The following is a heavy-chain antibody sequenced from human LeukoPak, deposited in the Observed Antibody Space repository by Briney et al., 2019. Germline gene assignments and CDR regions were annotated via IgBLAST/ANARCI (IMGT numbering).Heavy chain of an antibody. CDR1: GFTFSNYA. Sequence: PGGSLRLSCAASGFTFSNYAMHWVRQAPGKGLEWVAVISYDGRDYHYADSVKGRFTISRDNSKNTLYLQMNNLRTEDTAVYYCARDRTYSGYDLHYYGMDVWGQGTTVTVSS. D-gene: IGHD5-12*01. CDR2: ISYDGRDY. V-gene: IGHV3-30*04. J-gene: IGHJ6*02. CDR3: ARDRTYSGYDLHYYGMDV.